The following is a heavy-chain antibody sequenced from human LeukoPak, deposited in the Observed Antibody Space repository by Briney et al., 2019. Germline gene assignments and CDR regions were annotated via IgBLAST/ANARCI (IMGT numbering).Heavy chain of an antibody. J-gene: IGHJ4*02. Sequence: PSETLSLTCAVSGYSISSGYYWGWIRQPPGKGREWIGSIYHSGSTYYNPSLKSRVTISVDTSKSQFSLKLSSVTAADTAVYYCACSSGPSSPVDYWGQGTLVTVSS. CDR3: ACSSGPSSPVDY. V-gene: IGHV4-38-2*01. CDR2: IYHSGST. CDR1: GYSISSGYY. D-gene: IGHD6-19*01.